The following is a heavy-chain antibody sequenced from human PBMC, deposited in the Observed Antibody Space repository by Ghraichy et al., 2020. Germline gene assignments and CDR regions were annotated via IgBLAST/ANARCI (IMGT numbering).Heavy chain of an antibody. CDR2: ISGSGGST. J-gene: IGHJ6*02. CDR1: EFTFSTYA. CDR3: ARTVYGSGTYVKYGMDV. D-gene: IGHD3-10*01. Sequence: GGSLRLSCAASEFTFSTYAMTRVRQAPGKGLEWVSAISGSGGSTNYADSVKGRFTISRDNSKNTLYLQMNNLRVEDTAVYYCARTVYGSGTYVKYGMDVWGQGTTVTVSS. V-gene: IGHV3-23*01.